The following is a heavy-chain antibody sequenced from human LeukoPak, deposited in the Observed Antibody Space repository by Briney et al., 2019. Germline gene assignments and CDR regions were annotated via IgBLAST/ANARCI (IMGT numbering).Heavy chain of an antibody. CDR2: INHTGST. CDR1: GASLSGYY. CDR3: AIWFGDGLY. D-gene: IGHD3-10*01. J-gene: IGHJ4*02. Sequence: PSETLSLTCAVYGASLSGYYWTWIRQPPGKGLEYIGEINHTGSTKYTPSLRSRVTMSVDTSKKHLSLKLSSVTAADTAVYYCAIWFGDGLYWGQGTLVTVSS. V-gene: IGHV4-34*01.